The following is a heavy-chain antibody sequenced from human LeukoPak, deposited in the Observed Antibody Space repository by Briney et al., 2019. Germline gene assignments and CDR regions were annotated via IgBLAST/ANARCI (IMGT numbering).Heavy chain of an antibody. J-gene: IGHJ4*02. CDR2: IYHSGST. D-gene: IGHD6-13*01. Sequence: SETLSLTCAVSGYSISSGYYWGWIRQPPGTGLEWIGSIYHSGSTYYNPSLKSRVTISVDTSKNQFSLKLSSVTAADTAVYYCARGGYSSSQYYFDYWGQGTLVTVSS. V-gene: IGHV4-38-2*01. CDR3: ARGGYSSSQYYFDY. CDR1: GYSISSGYY.